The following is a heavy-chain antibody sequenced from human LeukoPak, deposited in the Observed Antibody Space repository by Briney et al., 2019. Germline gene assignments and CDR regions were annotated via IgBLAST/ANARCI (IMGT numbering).Heavy chain of an antibody. J-gene: IGHJ3*02. CDR3: AKDLEDAFDI. CDR1: GFTFSSYG. Sequence: PGGSLRLSCAASGFTFSSYGMHWVRQAPGKGLEWVAFIRYDGSNKYYADSVKGRFTISRDNSKNTLDLQMNSLRAEDTAVYYCAKDLEDAFDIWGQGTMVTVSS. CDR2: IRYDGSNK. D-gene: IGHD3-3*01. V-gene: IGHV3-30*02.